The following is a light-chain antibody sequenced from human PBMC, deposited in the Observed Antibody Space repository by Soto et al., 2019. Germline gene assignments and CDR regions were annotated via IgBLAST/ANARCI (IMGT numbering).Light chain of an antibody. CDR3: QQYATSRA. Sequence: EIVLTQSPGTLSLSPGERATLSCRASQSVSSSHLAWYQQKPGQAPRLLIYGASSRATGIPDRFSGSGSGTDFTLTISRLEPEDFAVYYSQQYATSRAFGQGTKVEIK. CDR1: QSVSSSH. CDR2: GAS. J-gene: IGKJ1*01. V-gene: IGKV3-20*01.